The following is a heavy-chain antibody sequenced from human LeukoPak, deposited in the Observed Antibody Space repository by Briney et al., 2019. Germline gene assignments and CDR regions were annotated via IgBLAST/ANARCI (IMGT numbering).Heavy chain of an antibody. J-gene: IGHJ4*02. D-gene: IGHD3-10*01. CDR1: GFTLSSYW. Sequence: PGGSLRLSCAASGFTLSSYWMSWVRQAPGKGLEWVANIKQDGSEKYYVDSVKGRFTISRDNAKNSLYLQMNSLRAEDTAVYYCARDRPGGSGSYWSHFDYWGQGTLVTVSS. V-gene: IGHV3-7*01. CDR3: ARDRPGGSGSYWSHFDY. CDR2: IKQDGSEK.